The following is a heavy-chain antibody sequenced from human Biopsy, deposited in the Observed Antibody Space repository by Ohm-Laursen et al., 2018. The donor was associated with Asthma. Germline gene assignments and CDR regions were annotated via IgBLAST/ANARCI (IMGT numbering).Heavy chain of an antibody. CDR2: VSWNSGSI. J-gene: IGHJ4*02. V-gene: IGHV3-9*01. D-gene: IGHD6-13*01. CDR1: GFTFDDYA. CDR3: VKDIRLQLWGFDS. Sequence: SLRLSCAASGFTFDDYAMHWVRQAPGKGLEWVSGVSWNSGSIDYADSVKGRFTISRDNAKNSLYLQVNSLRGADTALYYCVKDIRLQLWGFDSWGQGTPVTVSS.